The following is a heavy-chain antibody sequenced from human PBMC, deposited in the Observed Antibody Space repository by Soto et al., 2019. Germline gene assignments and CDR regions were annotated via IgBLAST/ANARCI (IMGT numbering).Heavy chain of an antibody. J-gene: IGHJ4*02. Sequence: GGSLRLSCAASGFTFSSYAMSWVRQAPGKGLEWVSAISGSGGSTYYADSVKGRFTISRDNSKNTLYLQMNSLRAEDTAVYYCAKDLQLLWFGEVSSYFDYWGQGTLVTVSS. D-gene: IGHD3-10*01. V-gene: IGHV3-23*01. CDR3: AKDLQLLWFGEVSSYFDY. CDR1: GFTFSSYA. CDR2: ISGSGGST.